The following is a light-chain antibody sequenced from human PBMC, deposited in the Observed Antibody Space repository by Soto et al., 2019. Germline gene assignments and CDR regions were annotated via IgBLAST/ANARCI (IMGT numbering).Light chain of an antibody. CDR2: DAS. Sequence: EIVLTQSPATLSLSPGERATLSCRASQSVSSKLAWYQQKPGQAPRLLIYDASNRATGIPARFSGSGSGTDFTLTISGLEPEDFVVYYCQQRRNSITFGQGTRLEIK. V-gene: IGKV3-11*01. CDR1: QSVSSK. J-gene: IGKJ5*01. CDR3: QQRRNSIT.